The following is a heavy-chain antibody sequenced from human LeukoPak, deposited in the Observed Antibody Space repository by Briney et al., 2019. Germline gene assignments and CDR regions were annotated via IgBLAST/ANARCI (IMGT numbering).Heavy chain of an antibody. J-gene: IGHJ6*03. CDR3: ARGLKRITIFGVVITQRAYYYMDV. CDR1: GYTFTSYG. Sequence: ASVKVSCKASGYTFTSYGISWVRQAPGQGLEWMGWMNPNSGNTGYAQKFQGRVTMTRNTSISTAYMELSSLRSEDTAVYYCARGLKRITIFGVVITQRAYYYMDVWGKGTTVTVSS. V-gene: IGHV1-8*02. D-gene: IGHD3-3*01. CDR2: MNPNSGNT.